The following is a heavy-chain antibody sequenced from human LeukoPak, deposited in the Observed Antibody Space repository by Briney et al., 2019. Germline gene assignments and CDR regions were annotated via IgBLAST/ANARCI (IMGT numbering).Heavy chain of an antibody. V-gene: IGHV4-34*01. CDR2: INHSGSS. Sequence: SETLSLTCAVYGGSFSGYYWSWIRQPPGKGLEWIGEINHSGSSNYNPSLKSRVTISVDTSKNQFSLKLSSVTAADTAVYYCARGPYYDFWSGYYPRATTFDYWGQGTLVTVSS. CDR1: GGSFSGYY. J-gene: IGHJ4*02. CDR3: ARGPYYDFWSGYYPRATTFDY. D-gene: IGHD3-3*01.